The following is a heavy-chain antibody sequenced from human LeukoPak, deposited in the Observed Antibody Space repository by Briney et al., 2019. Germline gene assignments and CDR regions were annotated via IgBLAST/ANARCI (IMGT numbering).Heavy chain of an antibody. Sequence: SETLSLTCTVSGGSISSYYRSWIRQPAGKGLEWIGRIYTSGSTYYNPSLKSRVTISVDTSKNQFSLKLSSVTAADTAVYYCARDRYNYGSGTYRPFDYWGQGTLVTVSS. CDR2: IYTSGST. CDR1: GGSISSYY. V-gene: IGHV4-4*07. CDR3: ARDRYNYGSGTYRPFDY. D-gene: IGHD3-10*01. J-gene: IGHJ4*02.